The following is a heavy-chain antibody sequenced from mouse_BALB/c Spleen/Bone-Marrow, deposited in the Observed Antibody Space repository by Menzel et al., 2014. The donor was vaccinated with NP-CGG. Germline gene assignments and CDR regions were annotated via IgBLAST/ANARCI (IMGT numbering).Heavy chain of an antibody. CDR1: GYTFSSYW. CDR2: ILPGSGST. D-gene: IGHD2-10*01. V-gene: IGHV1-9*01. CDR3: ARAYYVNYDAMDY. Sequence: VMLVESGAELMKPGASMKISCKATGYTFSSYWIEWVKQRPGHGLEWIGEILPGSGSTNYNERFKGKATFTADTSSNTAYMQLSSQTSEDSAVYYCARAYYVNYDAMDYWGQGTSVTVSS. J-gene: IGHJ4*01.